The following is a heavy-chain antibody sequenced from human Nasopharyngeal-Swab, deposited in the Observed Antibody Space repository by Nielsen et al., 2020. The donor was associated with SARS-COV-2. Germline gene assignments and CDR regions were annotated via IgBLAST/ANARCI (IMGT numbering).Heavy chain of an antibody. V-gene: IGHV3-30*18. CDR1: GFTFRNYA. J-gene: IGHJ4*02. D-gene: IGHD1-14*01. Sequence: GESLKISCAASGFTFRNYAMYWVRQASGKGLEWVAVISFDGSTIYYEDSVKGRFTISRDNSKNTCNLQMNSLRVEDTAIYYCAKKGGTGVDRQLDYWGQGTLVTVSS. CDR3: AKKGGTGVDRQLDY. CDR2: ISFDGSTI.